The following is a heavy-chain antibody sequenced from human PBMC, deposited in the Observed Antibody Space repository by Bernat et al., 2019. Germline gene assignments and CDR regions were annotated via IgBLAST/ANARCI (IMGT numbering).Heavy chain of an antibody. J-gene: IGHJ5*02. CDR1: GFTFSSYA. D-gene: IGHD6-13*01. CDR2: ISYDGSNK. Sequence: QVQLVESGGGVVQPGRSLRLSCAASGFTFSSYAMHWVRQAPGKGLEWVAVISYDGSNKYYADSVKGRFTISRDNSKNTLHLQMNSLRAEDTAVYYCARGMVSSSWYSYWDWFDPWGQGTLVTVSS. V-gene: IGHV3-30-3*01. CDR3: ARGMVSSSWYSYWDWFDP.